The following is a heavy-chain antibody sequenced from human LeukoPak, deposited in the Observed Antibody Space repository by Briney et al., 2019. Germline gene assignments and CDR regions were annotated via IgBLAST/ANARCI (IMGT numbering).Heavy chain of an antibody. V-gene: IGHV3-74*01. J-gene: IGHJ4*02. Sequence: GGSLRLSCVASGITFSYYWMHWVRQAPGKGLVWVSRIDNDGSSATYADSVKGRFTISRDNAKNTPYLQMNSLRAEDTAVYYCVREGGYDPFEDWGQGTLVIVSS. CDR1: GITFSYYW. D-gene: IGHD5-12*01. CDR2: IDNDGSSA. CDR3: VREGGYDPFED.